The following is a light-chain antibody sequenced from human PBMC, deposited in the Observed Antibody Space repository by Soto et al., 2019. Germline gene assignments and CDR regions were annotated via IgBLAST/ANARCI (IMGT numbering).Light chain of an antibody. CDR2: LGS. V-gene: IGKV2-28*01. CDR3: MQALQTPPT. CDR1: QSLLHSNGYNY. Sequence: DIVMTQSPLSLPVTPGEPASISCRSSQSLLHSNGYNYLDWYLQKPGQSPQLLIYLGSNRASGVPDRFSGSGSGTDVTLKISRVEAEDVGVYYCMQALQTPPTLGQGTRLEIK. J-gene: IGKJ5*01.